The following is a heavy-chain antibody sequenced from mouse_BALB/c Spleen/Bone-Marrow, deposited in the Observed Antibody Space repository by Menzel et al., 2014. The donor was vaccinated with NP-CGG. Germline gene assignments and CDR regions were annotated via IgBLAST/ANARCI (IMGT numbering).Heavy chain of an antibody. V-gene: IGHV4-1*02. J-gene: IGHJ3*01. CDR2: INPDSGTI. CDR3: AKNYYYCYVAY. CDR1: GFDFSRYW. D-gene: IGHD1-2*01. Sequence: EVQLQESGGGLVQPGGSLKLSCAASGFDFSRYWMTWVRQAPGKGLEWIGEINPDSGTINYTPSLKDKFIISRDNAKNTLYLQMSKVRSEDTALYYCAKNYYYCYVAYWGQGTLVTVSA.